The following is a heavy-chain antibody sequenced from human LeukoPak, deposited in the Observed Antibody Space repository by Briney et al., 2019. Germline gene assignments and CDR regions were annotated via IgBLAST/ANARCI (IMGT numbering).Heavy chain of an antibody. CDR2: ISSSSSYI. J-gene: IGHJ6*03. D-gene: IGHD5-12*01. Sequence: AGGSLRLSCAASGFTFSSYSMNWVRQAPGKGLEWVSSISSSSSYIYYADSVKGRFTISRDNAKNSLYLQMNSLRAEDTAVYYCARGRGRGLPYYYMDVWGKGTTVTVSS. V-gene: IGHV3-21*01. CDR3: ARGRGRGLPYYYMDV. CDR1: GFTFSSYS.